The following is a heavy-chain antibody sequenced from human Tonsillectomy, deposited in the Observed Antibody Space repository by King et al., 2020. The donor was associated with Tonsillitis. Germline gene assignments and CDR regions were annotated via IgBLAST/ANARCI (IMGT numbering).Heavy chain of an antibody. D-gene: IGHD2-15*01. CDR3: ARHGQDRDYFYIDV. CDR2: MFDSGST. V-gene: IGHV4-59*08. Sequence: VQLQESGPGLVKPSETLSLICTVSGASIGTNYWSWIRQPPGKGLEWIGYMFDSGSTNYNPSLKSRVTISADTSKNQFSLKLSSVTAADTAVYYCARHGQDRDYFYIDVWGKGTMVTVSS. CDR1: GASIGTNY. J-gene: IGHJ6*03.